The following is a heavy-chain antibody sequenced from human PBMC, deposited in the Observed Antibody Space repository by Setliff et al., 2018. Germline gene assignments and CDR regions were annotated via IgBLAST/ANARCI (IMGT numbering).Heavy chain of an antibody. J-gene: IGHJ1*01. D-gene: IGHD2-21*02. CDR2: IYTSGAT. V-gene: IGHV4-38-2*01. CDR3: AGATGVTYTWYFEH. CDR1: GFSITNGYY. Sequence: SETLSLTCAVSGFSITNGYYWGWIRQSPGKGLEWIGNIYTSGATNYSPSVRGRVTISVDHLKNQVSLNLKSVTAADTAVYFCAGATGVTYTWYFEHWGQGSQVTVSS.